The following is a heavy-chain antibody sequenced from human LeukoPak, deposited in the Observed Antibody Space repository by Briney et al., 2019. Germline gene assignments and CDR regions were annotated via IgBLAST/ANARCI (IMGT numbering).Heavy chain of an antibody. J-gene: IGHJ4*02. CDR1: GFTFTDYF. CDR3: AKDYYDSSGYYYYFDY. V-gene: IGHV3-7*03. CDR2: IKHNGGEK. Sequence: GGSLRLSCVASGFTFTDYFMSWVRQAPGKGLEWVASIKHNGGEKYYVDSVKGRFTISRDNAKNSLYLEMSSLRAEDTAVYYCAKDYYDSSGYYYYFDYWGQGTPVTVSS. D-gene: IGHD3-22*01.